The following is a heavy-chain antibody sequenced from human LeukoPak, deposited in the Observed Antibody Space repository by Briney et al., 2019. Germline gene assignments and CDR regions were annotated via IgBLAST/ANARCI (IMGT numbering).Heavy chain of an antibody. D-gene: IGHD2-8*02. CDR3: ATYRQVLLPFES. J-gene: IGHJ4*02. V-gene: IGHV3-23*01. Sequence: GSLRLSCAASGFTFSTFAMIWVRQPPGKGLEWVSSIFPSGGEIHYADSVRGRFTISRDNSKSTLSLQMNSLRAEDTAIYYCATYRQVLLPFESWGQRTLVTVSP. CDR1: GFTFSTFA. CDR2: IFPSGGEI.